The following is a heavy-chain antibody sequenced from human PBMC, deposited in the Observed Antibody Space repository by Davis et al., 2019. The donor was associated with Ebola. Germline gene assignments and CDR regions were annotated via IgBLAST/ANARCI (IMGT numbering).Heavy chain of an antibody. V-gene: IGHV1-18*01. D-gene: IGHD1-14*01. J-gene: IGHJ6*02. CDR1: GYTFINYA. Sequence: AASVKVSCKASGYTFINYAIHWVRQAPGQGLEWMGWISAYNGNTNYAQKLQGRVTMTTDTSTSTAYMELRSLRSEDTAVYYCARRGFRRMHGTYYYYYGMDVWGQGTTVTVSS. CDR2: ISAYNGNT. CDR3: ARRGFRRMHGTYYYYYGMDV.